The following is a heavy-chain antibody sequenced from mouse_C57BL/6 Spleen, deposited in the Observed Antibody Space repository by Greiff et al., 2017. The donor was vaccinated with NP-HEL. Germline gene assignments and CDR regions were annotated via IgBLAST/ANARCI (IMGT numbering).Heavy chain of an antibody. Sequence: EVQLQQSGAELVRPGASVKLSCTASGFNIKDYYMHWVKQRPEQGLEWIGRIDPEDGDTEYAPKFQGKATMTADTSSNTAYLQLSSLTSEDTAVYYCTTYYSNYVYAMDYWGQGTSVTVSS. V-gene: IGHV14-1*01. D-gene: IGHD2-5*01. J-gene: IGHJ4*01. CDR2: IDPEDGDT. CDR3: TTYYSNYVYAMDY. CDR1: GFNIKDYY.